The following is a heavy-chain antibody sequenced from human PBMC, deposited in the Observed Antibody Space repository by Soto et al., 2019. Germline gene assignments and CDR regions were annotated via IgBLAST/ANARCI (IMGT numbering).Heavy chain of an antibody. CDR1: GYTSTTYA. CDR2: INTGNGNT. CDR3: ARQTYCSSTSCHYYYYYMDV. J-gene: IGHJ6*03. Sequence: QVQLVQSAAEVKKPGASVKVSCKASGYTSTTYAMHWVRQAPGQRLEWMGWINTGNGNTKYSQKFQGRVTITRDTSASTAYMDLTSLRSEETAVYYCARQTYCSSTSCHYYYYYMDVWGKGTTVTVSS. D-gene: IGHD2-2*01. V-gene: IGHV1-3*04.